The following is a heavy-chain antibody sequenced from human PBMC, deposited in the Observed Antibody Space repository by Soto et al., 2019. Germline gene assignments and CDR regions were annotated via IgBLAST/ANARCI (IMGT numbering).Heavy chain of an antibody. Sequence: ALGLTSTGPPIHWVRQALRERLEWVAVISYDGINKYYADSVKGRFTIARDNSKNTLYLQMNSLRAEDTAVYYCVKDFEDSSGYYPYYFDYWGQGSLVTVSS. V-gene: IGHV3-30*18. CDR3: VKDFEDSSGYYPYYFDY. CDR1: GLTSTGPP. D-gene: IGHD3-22*01. CDR2: ISYDGINK. J-gene: IGHJ4*02.